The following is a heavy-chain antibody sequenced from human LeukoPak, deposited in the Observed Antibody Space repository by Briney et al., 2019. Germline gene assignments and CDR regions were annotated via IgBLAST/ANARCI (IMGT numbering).Heavy chain of an antibody. CDR1: GYTFTSYG. V-gene: IGHV1-18*01. D-gene: IGHD6-13*01. CDR2: ISAYNGNT. Sequence: GASVKVSCKASGYTFTSYGISWVRQAPGQGLEWMGWISAYNGNTNYAQKFQGRVTMTRDTSISTAYMELSRLRSDDTAVYYCARDVAAAVSPTFDYWGQGSLVTVSS. J-gene: IGHJ4*02. CDR3: ARDVAAAVSPTFDY.